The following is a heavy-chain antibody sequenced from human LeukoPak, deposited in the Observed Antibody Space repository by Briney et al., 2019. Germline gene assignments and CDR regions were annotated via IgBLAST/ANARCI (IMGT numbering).Heavy chain of an antibody. CDR3: AKDPNPYGDYFDY. Sequence: GGSLRLSCAAPGFTFSSYAMSWVRQAPGKGLEWVSAISGSGGSTYYADSVKGRFTISRDNSKNTLYLQMNSLRAEDTAVYYCAKDPNPYGDYFDYWGQGTLVTVSS. D-gene: IGHD4-17*01. CDR1: GFTFSSYA. J-gene: IGHJ4*02. V-gene: IGHV3-23*01. CDR2: ISGSGGST.